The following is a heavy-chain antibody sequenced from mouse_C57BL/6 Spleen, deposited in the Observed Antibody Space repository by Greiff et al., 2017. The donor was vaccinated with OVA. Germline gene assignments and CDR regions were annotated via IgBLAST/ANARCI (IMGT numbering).Heavy chain of an antibody. CDR1: GYAFTNYL. J-gene: IGHJ1*03. D-gene: IGHD1-1*01. CDR3: ERSGYDGRARYFDV. V-gene: IGHV1-54*01. Sequence: QVHVKQSGAELVRPGTSVKVSCKASGYAFTNYLMEWVKQRPGQGLEWIGVINPGSGGTNYNEKFKGKATLTADKSSSTAYMQLSSLTSEDSAVYVGERSGYDGRARYFDVWGKGTTVTVSS. CDR2: INPGSGGT.